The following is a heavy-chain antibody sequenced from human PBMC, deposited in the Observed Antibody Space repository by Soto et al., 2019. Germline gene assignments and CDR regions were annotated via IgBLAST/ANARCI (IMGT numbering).Heavy chain of an antibody. CDR2: IYWNDDK. D-gene: IGHD3-16*01. J-gene: IGHJ3*02. CDR3: AHWPPMITFGGVVLQPGHAFDS. CDR1: GFSLSTSGVG. Sequence: QITLKESGPTLVKPTQTLTLTCTFSGFSLSTSGVGVGWIRQPPGKALEWLALIYWNDDKRYSPSLKSRLTITKDTSKHLVVLTLTNMDPVDTATYFCAHWPPMITFGGVVLQPGHAFDSWGQGTLVAVSS. V-gene: IGHV2-5*01.